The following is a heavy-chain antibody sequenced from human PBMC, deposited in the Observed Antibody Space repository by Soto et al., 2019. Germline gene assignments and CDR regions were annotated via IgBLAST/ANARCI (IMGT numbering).Heavy chain of an antibody. V-gene: IGHV3-73*01. D-gene: IGHD6-6*01. J-gene: IGHJ4*02. Sequence: GGSLRLSCAASGFTFSGSAMHWVRQASGKGLEWVGRIRSKANSYATAYAASVKGRLTISRDDSKNTACLQMNSLKTEDTAVYYCTSLPSSSGGFDYWGQGTLVTVSS. CDR2: IRSKANSYAT. CDR1: GFTFSGSA. CDR3: TSLPSSSGGFDY.